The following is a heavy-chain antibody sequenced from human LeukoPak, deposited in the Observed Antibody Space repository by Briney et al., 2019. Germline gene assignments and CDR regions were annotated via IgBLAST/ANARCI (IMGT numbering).Heavy chain of an antibody. CDR3: AKGDYYGSQKLYTH. J-gene: IGHJ4*02. V-gene: IGHV1-2*02. D-gene: IGHD3-10*01. Sequence: ASVKVSCKASGYSFTDYYIYWMRRAPGQGLEWMGWLNPNSGGTNYAQNFRGRVTMTRDTSISTAYMELSRLRSDDTAVYYCAKGDYYGSQKLYTHWGQGTLVTVSS. CDR2: LNPNSGGT. CDR1: GYSFTDYY.